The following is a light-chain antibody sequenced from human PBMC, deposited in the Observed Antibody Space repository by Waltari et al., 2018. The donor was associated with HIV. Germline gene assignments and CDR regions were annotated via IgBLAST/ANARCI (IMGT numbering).Light chain of an antibody. CDR2: RNN. V-gene: IGLV1-47*01. Sequence: QSVLTQPPSASGTPGQRVTVSCSGNSSNIGGNYVYWFQQLPTSAPKLIIYRNNQRASGVPDRFSASKSGASASLAIIGLRTGDEADYYCAVWDDDLRVWVFGGGTRLTVL. J-gene: IGLJ3*02. CDR1: SSNIGGNY. CDR3: AVWDDDLRVWV.